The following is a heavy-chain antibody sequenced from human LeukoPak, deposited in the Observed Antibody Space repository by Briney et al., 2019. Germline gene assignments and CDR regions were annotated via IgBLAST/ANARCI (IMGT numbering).Heavy chain of an antibody. CDR2: IYYSGST. CDR3: AKDLPPVRGVITFDY. Sequence: PSETLSLTCTVSGGSISSSSYYWGWIRQPPGKGLKWIGSIYYSGSTYYNPSLKSRVTISVDTSKNQFSLKLSSVTAADTAVYYCAKDLPPVRGVITFDYWGQGTLVTVSS. J-gene: IGHJ4*02. CDR1: GGSISSSSYY. D-gene: IGHD3-10*01. V-gene: IGHV4-39*02.